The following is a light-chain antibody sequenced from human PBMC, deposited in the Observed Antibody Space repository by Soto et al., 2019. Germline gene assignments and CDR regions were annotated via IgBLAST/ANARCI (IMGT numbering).Light chain of an antibody. CDR1: QSVSSSY. CDR3: QQYGSSPT. CDR2: GAS. Sequence: EIVLTQSPATLSLSPWERATLSCMASQSVSSSYLAWYQQKRGQAPRLLVYGASSRATGIPDRFSGSGSGTDFTLTISRLEPADSAVYYCQQYGSSPTFGGGTKVDIK. J-gene: IGKJ4*01. V-gene: IGKV3-20*01.